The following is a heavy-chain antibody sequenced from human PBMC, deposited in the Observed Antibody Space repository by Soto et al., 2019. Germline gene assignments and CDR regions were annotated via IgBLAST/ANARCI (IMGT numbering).Heavy chain of an antibody. CDR2: IIPILGIA. Sequence: SVKVSCKASGGTFSSYTISWVRQAPGQGLEWMGRIIPILGIANYAQKFQGRVTITADKSTSTAYMELSSLRSEDTSVYYCAREAYNYGSGCYYGLSVFYPWGRG. J-gene: IGHJ5*02. CDR3: AREAYNYGSGCYYGLSVFYP. D-gene: IGHD3-10*01. CDR1: GGTFSSYT. V-gene: IGHV1-69*02.